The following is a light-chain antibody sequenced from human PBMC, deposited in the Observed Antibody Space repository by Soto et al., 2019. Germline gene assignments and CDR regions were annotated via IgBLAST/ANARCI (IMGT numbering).Light chain of an antibody. V-gene: IGKV1-9*01. CDR3: QQLNSYPLNT. J-gene: IGKJ3*01. CDR1: QGISSY. Sequence: IQLTQSPSSLSASVGDRVTITCRASQGISSYLAWYQQKPGKAPKLLIYAASTLQSGVPSRFSGSGSGTDFNLTITSLQPEDFATYDCQQLNSYPLNTFGPGTKVDIK. CDR2: AAS.